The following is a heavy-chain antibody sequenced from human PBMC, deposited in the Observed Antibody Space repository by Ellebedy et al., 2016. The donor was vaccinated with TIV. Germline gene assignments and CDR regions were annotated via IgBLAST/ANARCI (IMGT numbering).Heavy chain of an antibody. Sequence: GGSLRLXXAASGFTFSISGMTWVRQRPGKGLEWVATVSRGREAYYADPFKGRFFISRDNDLNSVFLQLNNLRVEGTAVYYCSRDGREWSRDCWGQGTLVTVSS. CDR3: SRDGREWSRDC. V-gene: IGHV3-21*06. J-gene: IGHJ4*02. CDR1: GFTFSISG. D-gene: IGHD3-3*01. CDR2: VSRGREA.